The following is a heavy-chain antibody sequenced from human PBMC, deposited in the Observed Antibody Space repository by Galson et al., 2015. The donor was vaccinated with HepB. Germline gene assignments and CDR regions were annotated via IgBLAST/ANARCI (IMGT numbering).Heavy chain of an antibody. Sequence: SVKVSCKASGGTFSSYAISWVRQAPGQGLEWMGGIIPIFGTANYAQKFQGRVTITADESTSTAYMELSSLRSEDTAVYYCARGYWGYDSSGYIDYWGQGTLVTVSS. V-gene: IGHV1-69*13. CDR3: ARGYWGYDSSGYIDY. CDR2: IIPIFGTA. CDR1: GGTFSSYA. J-gene: IGHJ4*02. D-gene: IGHD3-22*01.